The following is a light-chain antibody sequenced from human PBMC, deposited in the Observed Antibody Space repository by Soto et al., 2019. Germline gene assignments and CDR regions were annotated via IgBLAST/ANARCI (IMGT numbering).Light chain of an antibody. V-gene: IGKV3-20*01. J-gene: IGKJ1*01. Sequence: EIVLTQSPGTLSLSPGERATLSCRASQSLSSIYLAWYQQKPGQAPRLLIYGASSRATGIPERFSGSGSGTDFTLTISRLETEDFAEYYCQQYGSPPGTFGQGTKVEIK. CDR3: QQYGSPPGT. CDR1: QSLSSIY. CDR2: GAS.